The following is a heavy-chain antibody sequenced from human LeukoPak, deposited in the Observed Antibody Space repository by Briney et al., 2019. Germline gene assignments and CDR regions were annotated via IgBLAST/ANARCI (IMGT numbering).Heavy chain of an antibody. CDR1: GFTFSSYG. V-gene: IGHV3-30*02. D-gene: IGHD3-22*01. CDR2: IRYDGSNK. CDR3: AKDSSYYDSSGYYISEYFQH. Sequence: GGSLRLSCAASGFTFSSYGMHWVRQAPGKGLEWVAFIRYDGSNKYYADSVKGQFTISRDNSKNTLYLQMNSLRAEDTAVYYCAKDSSYYDSSGYYISEYFQHWGQGTLVTVSS. J-gene: IGHJ1*01.